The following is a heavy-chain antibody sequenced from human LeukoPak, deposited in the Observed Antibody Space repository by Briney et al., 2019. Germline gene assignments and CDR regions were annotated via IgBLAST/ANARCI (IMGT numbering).Heavy chain of an antibody. D-gene: IGHD1/OR15-1a*01. CDR1: GYPFTIFD. Sequence: ASLKVSCKASGYPFTIFDINWVRQAPGQGLEWVGWMNPNTGDTVYAQNFQGRVTMTRNTAISTAYMELSSLRSEDTAVYYCATANNTWSDYKYGMDVWGQGTTVTVSS. CDR2: MNPNTGDT. V-gene: IGHV1-8*01. J-gene: IGHJ6*02. CDR3: ATANNTWSDYKYGMDV.